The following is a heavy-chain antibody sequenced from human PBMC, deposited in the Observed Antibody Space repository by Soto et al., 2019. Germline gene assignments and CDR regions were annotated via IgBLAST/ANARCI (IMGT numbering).Heavy chain of an antibody. J-gene: IGHJ4*02. CDR3: ARGRYFDWLLFVFDY. V-gene: IGHV4-59*01. Sequence: PSETLSRTCTVSGGSISSYYWSWIRQPPGKGLEWIGYIYYSGSTNYNPSLKSRVTISVDTSKNQFSLKLSSVTAADTAVYYCARGRYFDWLLFVFDYWGQGTLVTVSS. CDR1: GGSISSYY. CDR2: IYYSGST. D-gene: IGHD3-9*01.